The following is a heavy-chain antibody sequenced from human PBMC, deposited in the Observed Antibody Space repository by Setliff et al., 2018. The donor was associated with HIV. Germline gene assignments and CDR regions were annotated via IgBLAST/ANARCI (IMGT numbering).Heavy chain of an antibody. Sequence: ASVKVSCKTSGYTFTDYYIHWVRQAPGQGLEWMGWISPSTGDTSSAQKFQGRVTMTRATSVNTAFMELSRLRSDDTAVYYCARGRAGIVATIDWGQGTLVTVSS. CDR3: ARGRAGIVATID. V-gene: IGHV1-2*02. J-gene: IGHJ4*02. CDR1: GYTFTDYY. CDR2: ISPSTGDT. D-gene: IGHD5-12*01.